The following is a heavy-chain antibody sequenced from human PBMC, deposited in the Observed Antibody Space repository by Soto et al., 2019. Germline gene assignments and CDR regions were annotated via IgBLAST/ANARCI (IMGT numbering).Heavy chain of an antibody. CDR3: ARDIVLVPAAPPAPL. CDR2: INTDGSVA. V-gene: IGHV3-74*03. D-gene: IGHD2-2*01. CDR1: GLTFRSYW. Sequence: GGSLRLSCAASGLTFRSYWMHWVRQAPGKGLVWVSRINTDGSVAMYVDSVKGRFTISRDNAKNTLYLHMNSLRAEDTAVYYCARDIVLVPAAPPAPLWGQGTLVTVSS. J-gene: IGHJ4*02.